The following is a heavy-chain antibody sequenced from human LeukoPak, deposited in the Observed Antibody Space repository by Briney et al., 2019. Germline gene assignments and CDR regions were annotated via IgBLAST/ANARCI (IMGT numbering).Heavy chain of an antibody. CDR2: IYDGGST. CDR3: ARDSGTSGEVKFDP. D-gene: IGHD3-10*01. Sequence: SETLSLTCTVSGGSVNSYYLSWIRQPAGKTLEWIGRIYDGGSTNYNPSLKGRVTMSVDTSKNQISLKLKSVTAADTAVYYCARDSGTSGEVKFDPWGQGTLVTVSS. J-gene: IGHJ5*02. V-gene: IGHV4-4*07. CDR1: GGSVNSYY.